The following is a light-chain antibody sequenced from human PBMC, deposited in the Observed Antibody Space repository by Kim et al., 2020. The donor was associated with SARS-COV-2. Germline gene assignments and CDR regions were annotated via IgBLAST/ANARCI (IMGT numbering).Light chain of an antibody. J-gene: IGKJ4*01. V-gene: IGKV1-8*01. CDR1: QAISNY. CDR3: QQYYSYPLT. CDR2: AAS. Sequence: ASTGDTVTSTCRASQAISNYVAWYQQKSGEVPTVLISAASALQSGVPSRFSGSGSGTDFTLTISRLQLEDLATYYCQQYYSYPLTFGGGTKVDIK.